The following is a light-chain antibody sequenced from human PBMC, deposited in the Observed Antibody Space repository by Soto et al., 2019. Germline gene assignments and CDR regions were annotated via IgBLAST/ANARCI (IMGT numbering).Light chain of an antibody. CDR2: DVS. J-gene: IGLJ2*01. CDR1: IGNVGGNQY. V-gene: IGLV2-14*03. CDR3: SSYTSDFTII. Sequence: QSALTQPASVFGSPGHPIPISGTGPIGNVGGNQYFSWFQQHPGKAPKLMIYDVSDRPSGVSSRFSGSKSGNTASLTISGLQSEDEADYYCSSYTSDFTIIFGGGTKLTVL.